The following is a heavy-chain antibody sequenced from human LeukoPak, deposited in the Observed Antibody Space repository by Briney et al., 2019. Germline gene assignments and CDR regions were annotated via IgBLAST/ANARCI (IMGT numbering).Heavy chain of an antibody. CDR2: INPSGGST. Sequence: GASVKVSCKASGYTFTSYYMHWVRQAPGQGLEWMGIINPSGGSTSYAQKFQGRVTMTRDTSTSTVYMELSSLRSEDTTVYYCARDHSDTKPRPNWWFDPWGQGTLVIVSS. CDR3: ARDHSDTKPRPNWWFDP. D-gene: IGHD1-1*01. V-gene: IGHV1-46*01. J-gene: IGHJ5*02. CDR1: GYTFTSYY.